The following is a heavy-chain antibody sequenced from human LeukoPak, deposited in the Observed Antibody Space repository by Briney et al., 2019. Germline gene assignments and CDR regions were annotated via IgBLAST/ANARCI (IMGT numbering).Heavy chain of an antibody. CDR3: AKLDYYGSGSYYIPTSPFDY. D-gene: IGHD3-10*01. V-gene: IGHV3-30-3*02. J-gene: IGHJ4*02. Sequence: PGRSLRLSCAASGFTFSSYAMHWVRQAPGKGLEWVAFISYDGSNKYYADSVKGRFTISRDNSKNTLYLQMNSLRAEDTAVYYCAKLDYYGSGSYYIPTSPFDYWGQGTLVTVSS. CDR1: GFTFSSYA. CDR2: ISYDGSNK.